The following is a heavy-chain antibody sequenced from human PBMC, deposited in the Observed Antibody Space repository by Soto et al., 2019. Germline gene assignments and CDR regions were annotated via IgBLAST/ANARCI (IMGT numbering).Heavy chain of an antibody. CDR3: ARVAAAGRNYYYYYGMDV. J-gene: IGHJ6*01. CDR1: GGSISSYY. CDR2: IYYSGST. V-gene: IGHV4-59*08. D-gene: IGHD6-13*01. Sequence: QVQLQESGPGLVKPSETLSLTCTVSGGSISSYYWSWIRQPPGKGLEWIGYIYYSGSTNYNPSLKSRVTISVDTSKNQFSLKLSSVTAADTAVYYCARVAAAGRNYYYYYGMDVW.